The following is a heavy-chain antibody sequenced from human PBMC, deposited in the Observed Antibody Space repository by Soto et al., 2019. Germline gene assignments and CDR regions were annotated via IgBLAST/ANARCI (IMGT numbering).Heavy chain of an antibody. CDR2: ISGSDGST. CDR3: AKEGLSSMYFFDY. CDR1: GFTFSSCG. D-gene: IGHD2-8*01. V-gene: IGHV3-23*01. Sequence: GRSLRLSCAASGFTFSSCGMNWVRQAPGKGLEWVSTISGSDGSTYYADSVKGRFTTSRDNSKNTLYLQMNSLRAEDTAVYYCAKEGLSSMYFFDYWGQGTLVTVS. J-gene: IGHJ4*02.